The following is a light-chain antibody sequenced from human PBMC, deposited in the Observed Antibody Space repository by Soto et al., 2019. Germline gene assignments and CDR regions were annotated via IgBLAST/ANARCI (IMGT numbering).Light chain of an antibody. CDR1: QRINSW. J-gene: IGKJ4*01. V-gene: IGKV1-5*01. Sequence: DIQMTQSPSTLSASLGDRVNITCRASQRINSWLAWYQVKPGKAPNLLIYHASRLSSGVPSRFSGSASGTDFTLTISGVQTDDVATYYCQKYNNYPLSFGVGTKVDI. CDR3: QKYNNYPLS. CDR2: HAS.